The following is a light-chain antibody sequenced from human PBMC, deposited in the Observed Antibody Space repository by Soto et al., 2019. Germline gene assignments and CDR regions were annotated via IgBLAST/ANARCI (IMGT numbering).Light chain of an antibody. V-gene: IGLV3-21*02. CDR3: QVWDITSDHVV. J-gene: IGLJ3*02. Sequence: SYELTQPPSVSVAPGQTARITCGGDNIGSKSVHWYQQRPGQAPVLVVVDDGDRPSGIPERFSASMSANTATLTITRVGAGDEADYFCQVWDITSDHVVFGGGTKLTVL. CDR1: NIGSKS. CDR2: DDG.